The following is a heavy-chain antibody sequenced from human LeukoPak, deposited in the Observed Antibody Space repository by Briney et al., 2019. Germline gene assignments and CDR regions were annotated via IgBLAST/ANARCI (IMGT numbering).Heavy chain of an antibody. J-gene: IGHJ3*02. CDR1: GFTFSDYY. Sequence: GSLRLSCAASGFTFSDYYMSWIRQAPGKGLEGVSYISSGSTYTNYADSVKGRFTISRDNAKNSLYLQMNSLRAEDTAVYYCARDLSSSLRAFDIWGQGTMVTVSS. CDR3: ARDLSSSLRAFDI. D-gene: IGHD6-6*01. CDR2: ISSGSTYT. V-gene: IGHV3-11*06.